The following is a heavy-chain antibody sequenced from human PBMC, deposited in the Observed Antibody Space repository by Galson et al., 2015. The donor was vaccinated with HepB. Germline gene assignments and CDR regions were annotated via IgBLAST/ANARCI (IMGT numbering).Heavy chain of an antibody. CDR1: GFTFSSYI. CDR2: MSCNGVST. V-gene: IGHV3-23*01. J-gene: IGHJ6*02. D-gene: IGHD4-17*01. CDR3: AKRHGDYGHYYNGMDV. Sequence: SLRLSCAASGFTFSSYIMNWVRQAPGKGLEWVSSMSCNGVSTYYADSAKGRFTTSRDDSKNTLYLQMNSLRAEDTAVYYCAKRHGDYGHYYNGMDVWGQGTTVIVSS.